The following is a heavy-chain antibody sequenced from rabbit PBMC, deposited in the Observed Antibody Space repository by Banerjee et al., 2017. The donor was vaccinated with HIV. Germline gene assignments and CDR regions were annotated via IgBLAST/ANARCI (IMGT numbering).Heavy chain of an antibody. Sequence: QSLEESGGDLVKPGASLTLTCTASGFSFSSDYDMCWVRQAPGKGLEWIACIYAGSSGSTYYASWAKGRFTISKTSSTTVTLQMTSLTAADTATYFCAREKIYADYVGYGLWGQGTLVTVS. D-gene: IGHD2-1*01. V-gene: IGHV1S40*01. CDR1: GFSFSSDYD. CDR2: IYAGSSGST. CDR3: AREKIYADYVGYGL. J-gene: IGHJ3*01.